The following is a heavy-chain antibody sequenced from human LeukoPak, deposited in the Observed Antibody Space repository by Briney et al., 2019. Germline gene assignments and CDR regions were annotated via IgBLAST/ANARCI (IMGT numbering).Heavy chain of an antibody. J-gene: IGHJ4*02. Sequence: GGSLRLSCAASRFTVSSNYMRWLRRAPGKGLEGGTVIYSGGSTYYADSVKGRFTIYRDDYKNTLYLQMNSLRAEDTAVYYCARRGREAPSGSYDYWGQGTLVTVSS. V-gene: IGHV3-66*02. CDR1: RFTVSSNY. CDR3: ARRGREAPSGSYDY. D-gene: IGHD1-26*01. CDR2: IYSGGST.